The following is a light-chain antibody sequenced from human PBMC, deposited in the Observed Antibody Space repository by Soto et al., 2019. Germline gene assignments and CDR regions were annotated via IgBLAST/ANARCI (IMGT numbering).Light chain of an antibody. CDR3: QLTYKPPMT. Sequence: DIRMAQSPSSLSSSVGDIFTITCGASQSISNYLNWYEQRTGKAPKLLIYLASSLSSGVPSKFSGSGSGTDFTLTISVLQPEDSVTYYCQLTYKPPMTFGHGTKVDI. CDR1: QSISNY. CDR2: LAS. J-gene: IGKJ1*01. V-gene: IGKV1-39*01.